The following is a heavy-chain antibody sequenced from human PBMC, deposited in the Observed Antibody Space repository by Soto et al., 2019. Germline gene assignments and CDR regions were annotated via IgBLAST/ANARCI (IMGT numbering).Heavy chain of an antibody. D-gene: IGHD1-7*01. V-gene: IGHV3-23*01. J-gene: IGHJ5*02. Sequence: LRLSCTASGFNTRFYSMSWVRQTPGKGLEWVAALSRSGGATYYADSVRGRFTISRDASKDTLFLQMSNLRAEDTALYYCSKGEMSTIRNSFDPWGQGTLVTVSS. CDR3: SKGEMSTIRNSFDP. CDR1: GFNTRFYS. CDR2: LSRSGGAT.